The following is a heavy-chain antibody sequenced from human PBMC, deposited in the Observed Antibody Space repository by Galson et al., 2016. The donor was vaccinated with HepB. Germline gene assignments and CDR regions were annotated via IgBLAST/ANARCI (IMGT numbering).Heavy chain of an antibody. J-gene: IGHJ2*01. CDR1: GFTFRSSW. D-gene: IGHD5-18*01. V-gene: IGHV3-7*04. CDR2: INQDGSEK. CDR3: AKDTRSYGLDWKFDP. Sequence: SLRLSCATSGFTFRSSWMTWVRQAPGKGLEWVAHINQDGSEKYYVDSVKGRFTISRDDSKNTLYLQADSLTTEDSAVYYCAKDTRSYGLDWKFDPWGRGTLVTVSS.